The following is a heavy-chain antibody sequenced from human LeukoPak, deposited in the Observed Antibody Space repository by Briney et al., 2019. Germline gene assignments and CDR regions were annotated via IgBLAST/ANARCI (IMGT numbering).Heavy chain of an antibody. J-gene: IGHJ6*02. D-gene: IGHD3-3*01. CDR3: TTGGNYDFWSGYYYYYGMDV. Sequence: KAGGSLRLSCAASGFTFSNAWMSWVRQAPGKGLEWVGRIKSKTDGGTTDYAAPVKGRFTISRDDSKNTLYLQMKSLKTEDTAVYYCTTGGNYDFWSGYYYYYGMDVWGQGTTVTVSS. CDR2: IKSKTDGGTT. CDR1: GFTFSNAW. V-gene: IGHV3-15*01.